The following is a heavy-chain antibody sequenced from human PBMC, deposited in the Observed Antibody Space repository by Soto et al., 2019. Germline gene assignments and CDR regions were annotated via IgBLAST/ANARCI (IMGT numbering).Heavy chain of an antibody. D-gene: IGHD1-26*01. CDR1: GFTVSSNY. Sequence: GGSLRLSCAASGFTVSSNYMSWVRQAPGKGLEWVSVIYSGGSTYYADSVKGRFTISRDNSKNTLYLQMNSLRAEDTAVYYGAREPAIRDYSGSYRYFDYWGQGTLVTVSS. CDR3: AREPAIRDYSGSYRYFDY. J-gene: IGHJ4*02. V-gene: IGHV3-53*01. CDR2: IYSGGST.